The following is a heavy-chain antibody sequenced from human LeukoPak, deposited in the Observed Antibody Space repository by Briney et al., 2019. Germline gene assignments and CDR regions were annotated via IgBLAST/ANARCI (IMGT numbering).Heavy chain of an antibody. D-gene: IGHD3-9*01. J-gene: IGHJ6*02. CDR1: GYTLTELS. CDR2: FDPEDGET. CDR3: ATETRYDILTGYPHYGMDV. V-gene: IGHV1-24*01. Sequence: GASVKVSCKVSGYTLTELSMHWVRQAPGKGLEWMGGFDPEDGETIYAQKFQGRVTMTEDTSTDTAYMELSSLRSEDTAVYYCATETRYDILTGYPHYGMDVWGQGTTVTVSS.